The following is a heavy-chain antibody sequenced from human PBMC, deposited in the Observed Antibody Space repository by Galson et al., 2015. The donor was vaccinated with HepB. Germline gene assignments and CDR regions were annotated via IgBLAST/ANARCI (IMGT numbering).Heavy chain of an antibody. J-gene: IGHJ4*02. CDR3: ARGIGSGSPNFDY. CDR1: GGSISSGGYS. Sequence: TLSLTCAVSGGSISSGGYSWSWIRQPPGKGLEWIGYIYHSGSTYYNPSLKSRVTISVDRSKNQFSLKLSSVTAADTAVYYCARGIGSGSPNFDYWGQGTLVTVSS. V-gene: IGHV4-30-2*01. CDR2: IYHSGST. D-gene: IGHD3-10*01.